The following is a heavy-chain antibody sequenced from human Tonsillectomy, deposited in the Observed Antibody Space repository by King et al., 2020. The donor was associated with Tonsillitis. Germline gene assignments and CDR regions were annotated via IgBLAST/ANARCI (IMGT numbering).Heavy chain of an antibody. V-gene: IGHV4-4*07. CDR1: GGSISSYY. J-gene: IGHJ2*01. Sequence: VQLQESGPGLVKPSETLSLTCTVSGGSISSYYWSWIRQPAGKGLEWIGRMYTSGSTNYNPPLQSRVTMSGDTPKNQFSLRLSSVTAADTAVYYCARDEGGSSWDGWYFDLWGRGTLVTVSS. D-gene: IGHD6-13*01. CDR2: MYTSGST. CDR3: ARDEGGSSWDGWYFDL.